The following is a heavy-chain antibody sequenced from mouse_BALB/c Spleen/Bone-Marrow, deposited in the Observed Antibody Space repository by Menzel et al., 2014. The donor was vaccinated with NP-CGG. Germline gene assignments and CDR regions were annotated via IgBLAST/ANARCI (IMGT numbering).Heavy chain of an antibody. CDR2: INPSTGYT. CDR1: GYTFTSYW. V-gene: IGHV1-7*01. J-gene: IGHJ2*01. Sequence: QVQLKESGAEPAKPGASVKMSCKASGYTFTSYWMHWVKQRPGQGLEWIGYINPSTGYTEYNQKFKDKATLTADKSTSTAYMQLSSLTSEDSAVCYCATGYYFDYWGQGTTLTVSS. D-gene: IGHD4-1*01. CDR3: ATGYYFDY.